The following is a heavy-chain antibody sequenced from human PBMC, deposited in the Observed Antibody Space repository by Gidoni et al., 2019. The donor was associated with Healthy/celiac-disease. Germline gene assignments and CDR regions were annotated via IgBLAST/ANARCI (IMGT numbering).Heavy chain of an antibody. CDR1: GGTFSSYA. V-gene: IGHV1-69*01. Sequence: QVQLVQSGAEVKKHGSSVKVSCKASGGTFSSYAISWVRQAPGQGLEWMVGIIPIFGTANYAQKFQGRVTITADESTSTAYMELSSLRSEDTAVYYCARESLGMATISHGMDVWGQGTTVTVSS. J-gene: IGHJ6*02. CDR2: IIPIFGTA. D-gene: IGHD5-12*01. CDR3: ARESLGMATISHGMDV.